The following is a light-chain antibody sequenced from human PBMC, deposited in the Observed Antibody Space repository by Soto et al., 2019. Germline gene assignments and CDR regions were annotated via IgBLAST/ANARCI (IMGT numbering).Light chain of an antibody. CDR1: QSVSSNY. Sequence: EIVLTQSPGTLSLSPGERATLSCRASQSVSSNYLAWYQQKPGRAPRPLIYGASSRATGIPDRFSGSGAGTDFTLTISRLEPEDFAVYYCQQYGSSPWTFGQGTKVDIK. V-gene: IGKV3-20*01. CDR3: QQYGSSPWT. CDR2: GAS. J-gene: IGKJ1*01.